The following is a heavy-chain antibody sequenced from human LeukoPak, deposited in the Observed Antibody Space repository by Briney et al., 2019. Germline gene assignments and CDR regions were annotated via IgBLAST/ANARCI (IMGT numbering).Heavy chain of an antibody. J-gene: IGHJ6*02. CDR1: GFTLSSYA. D-gene: IGHD1-1*01. Sequence: GGSLRLSCAASGFTLSSYAVSWVRDSRGKGLVWVSSISGSGGSTYYADSVKGRFPLYRHNSKNTLYPQVNSLRAEHGSVFCCAGALPNFLHYYGMDVWGRGTTVAVSS. CDR3: AGALPNFLHYYGMDV. V-gene: IGHV3-23*01. CDR2: ISGSGGST.